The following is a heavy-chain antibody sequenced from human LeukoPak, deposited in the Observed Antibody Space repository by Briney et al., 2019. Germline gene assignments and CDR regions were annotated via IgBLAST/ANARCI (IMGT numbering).Heavy chain of an antibody. J-gene: IGHJ4*02. CDR3: AKDWDTAMVAY. CDR2: ISYDGSNK. D-gene: IGHD5-18*01. V-gene: IGHV3-30*18. CDR1: GFTFSSYG. Sequence: GGSLRLSCAASGFTFSSYGMHWVCQAPGKGLEWVAVISYDGSNKYYADSVKGRFTISRDNSKNTLYLQMNSLRAEDTAVYYCAKDWDTAMVAYWGQGTLVTVSS.